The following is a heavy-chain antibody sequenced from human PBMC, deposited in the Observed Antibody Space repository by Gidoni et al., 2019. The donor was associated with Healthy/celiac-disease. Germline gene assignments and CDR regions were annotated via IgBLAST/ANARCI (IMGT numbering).Heavy chain of an antibody. D-gene: IGHD6-6*01. Sequence: QVQLVESGGGVVQPGRSLRLSCAASGFTFRSYAMHWVRQAPGKGLEWVAVISYDGSNKYYADYVKGRFTISRDNSKNTLYLQMNSLRAEDTAVYYCARDTFEYSSSSWYFDYWGQGTLVTVSS. V-gene: IGHV3-30-3*01. J-gene: IGHJ4*02. CDR3: ARDTFEYSSSSWYFDY. CDR1: GFTFRSYA. CDR2: ISYDGSNK.